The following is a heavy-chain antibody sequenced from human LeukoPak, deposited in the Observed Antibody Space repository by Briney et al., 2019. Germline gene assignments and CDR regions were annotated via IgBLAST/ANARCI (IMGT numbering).Heavy chain of an antibody. J-gene: IGHJ4*02. V-gene: IGHV4-39*07. CDR1: DGSISSSSYY. CDR3: ARDRDGYR. CDR2: IYYSGST. D-gene: IGHD5-24*01. Sequence: SETLSLTCTVSDGSISSSSYYWGWIRQPPGKGLEWIGSIYYSGSTNYNPSLKSRVTISVDTSKNQFSLKLSSVTAADTAVYYCARDRDGYRWGQGTLVTVSS.